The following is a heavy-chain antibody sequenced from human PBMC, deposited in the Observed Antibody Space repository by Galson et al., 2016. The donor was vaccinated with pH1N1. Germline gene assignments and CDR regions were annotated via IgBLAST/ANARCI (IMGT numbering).Heavy chain of an antibody. CDR2: INWNGGGT. D-gene: IGHD2-8*01. CDR3: ARVSRIALMAPMDV. J-gene: IGHJ6*03. CDR1: GFTFDDNG. Sequence: LRLSCAASGFTFDDNGMSWVRQPPGKGLEWVASINWNGGGTSYADSGKGRFTISRDNARNSLYLQMNSLRVEDTALYYCARVSRIALMAPMDVWGKGTTVTVSS. V-gene: IGHV3-20*04.